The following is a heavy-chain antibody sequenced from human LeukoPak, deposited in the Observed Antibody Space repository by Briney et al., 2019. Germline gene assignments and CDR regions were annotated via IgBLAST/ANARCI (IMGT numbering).Heavy chain of an antibody. CDR3: ARELRFLEWPQAV. D-gene: IGHD3-3*01. J-gene: IGHJ4*02. Sequence: PGRSLRLSCAASGFTFSSYAMHWVRQAPGKGLEWVAVISYDGSNKYYADSVKGRFTISRDNSKNTLYLQMNSLRGEDTAVYYCARELRFLEWPQAVWGQGTLVTVSS. V-gene: IGHV3-30-3*01. CDR1: GFTFSSYA. CDR2: ISYDGSNK.